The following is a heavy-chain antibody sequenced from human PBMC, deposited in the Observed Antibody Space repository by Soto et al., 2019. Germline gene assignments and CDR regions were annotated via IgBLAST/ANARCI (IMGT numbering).Heavy chain of an antibody. D-gene: IGHD3-10*01. V-gene: IGHV2-5*02. J-gene: IGHJ4*02. Sequence: QITLKESGPTLVKHTQTLTLTCTFSGFSLSTSGVGVGWIRQPPGKALEWLAVIYWDDSKTYSPSLKSRLTITKDTSRDQVVLTMTNMDPVDTATYYCAHKGSGSRAIDYWGQGALVTVSS. CDR3: AHKGSGSRAIDY. CDR1: GFSLSTSGVG. CDR2: IYWDDSK.